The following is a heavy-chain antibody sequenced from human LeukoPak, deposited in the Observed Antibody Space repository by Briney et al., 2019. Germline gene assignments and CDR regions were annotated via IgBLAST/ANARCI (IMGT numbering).Heavy chain of an antibody. CDR1: GGSFSGYY. V-gene: IGHV4-34*01. CDR2: INHSGST. Sequence: PSETLSLTCAVYGGSFSGYYWIWLRQPPGKGREGIGEINHSGSTNYNPSLKRRVTISVDTSKQQFSLKPSSVTAADTAVYYCARGVGRGSGSYGFDYWGQGTLVTVSS. J-gene: IGHJ4*02. CDR3: ARGVGRGSGSYGFDY. D-gene: IGHD3-10*01.